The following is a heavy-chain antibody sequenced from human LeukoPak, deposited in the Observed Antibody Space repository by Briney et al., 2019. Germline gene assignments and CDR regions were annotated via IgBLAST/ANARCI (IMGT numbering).Heavy chain of an antibody. Sequence: SETLSLTCAVSGGSLSSSSYYWGWIRQPPGKGVEWGGRVYYSGSTYDSPFLKSRVTISTDPSKSQFSLKLSTVTAADTAVYYCARLGGSSWYDPAAFYYFDYWGQGTLVTVSS. D-gene: IGHD6-13*01. V-gene: IGHV4-39*01. CDR1: GGSLSSSSYY. CDR3: ARLGGSSWYDPAAFYYFDY. CDR2: VYYSGST. J-gene: IGHJ4*02.